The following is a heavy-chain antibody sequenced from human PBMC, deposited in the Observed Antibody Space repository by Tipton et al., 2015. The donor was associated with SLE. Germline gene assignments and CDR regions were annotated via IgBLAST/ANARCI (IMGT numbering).Heavy chain of an antibody. V-gene: IGHV4-59*08. D-gene: IGHD4-17*01. Sequence: TLSLTCSVSGDSINSFYWTWIRQPPGKGLESIGYIYHSGSAHYNPSLKSRLTISIGTSKNQFSLKLNSVTAADTAIYYCARLGRTVTTIDSWGQGTLVTVAS. CDR2: IYHSGSA. CDR3: ARLGRTVTTIDS. CDR1: GDSINSFY. J-gene: IGHJ4*02.